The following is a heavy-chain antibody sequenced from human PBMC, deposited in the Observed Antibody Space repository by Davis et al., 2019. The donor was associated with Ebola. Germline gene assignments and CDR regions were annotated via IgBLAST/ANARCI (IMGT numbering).Heavy chain of an antibody. CDR3: ARDCCGEAFDY. CDR1: GFPFRSYG. Sequence: GESLKISCAGSGFPFRSYGLHWVRRVPGKGLLWVSRINADGSDTDYADSVKGRFTISRDNAKNTLFLQMNSLTADDTAVYYCARDCCGEAFDYWGQGTLVTVSS. D-gene: IGHD4-17*01. CDR2: INADGSDT. V-gene: IGHV3-74*01. J-gene: IGHJ4*02.